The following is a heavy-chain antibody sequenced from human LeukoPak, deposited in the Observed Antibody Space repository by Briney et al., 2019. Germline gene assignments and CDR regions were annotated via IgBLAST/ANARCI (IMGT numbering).Heavy chain of an antibody. CDR3: ARDPPRIVVVVAATNYYGMDV. Sequence: ASVKVSCKASGYTFTSYGISWVRQAPGQGLEWMGWISAYNGNTNYAQKLQGRVTMTTDTSTSTAYMELRSLRSDDTAVYYCARDPPRIVVVVAATNYYGMDVWGQGTTVAVSS. D-gene: IGHD2-15*01. V-gene: IGHV1-18*01. CDR2: ISAYNGNT. J-gene: IGHJ6*02. CDR1: GYTFTSYG.